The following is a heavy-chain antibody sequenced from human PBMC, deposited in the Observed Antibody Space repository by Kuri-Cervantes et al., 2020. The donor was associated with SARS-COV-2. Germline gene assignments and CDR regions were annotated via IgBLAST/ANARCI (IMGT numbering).Heavy chain of an antibody. D-gene: IGHD3-22*01. Sequence: GGSLRLSCAASGFSFSSYGFHWVRQAPGKGLEWVAVMWYDGTNKFYADSVKGRFTIFRDNSKNTVYLQMDSLRGEDTATYYCARDGNYYDSTDHAIGSWGQGTLVTVSS. V-gene: IGHV3-33*08. J-gene: IGHJ4*02. CDR1: GFSFSSYG. CDR2: MWYDGTNK. CDR3: ARDGNYYDSTDHAIGS.